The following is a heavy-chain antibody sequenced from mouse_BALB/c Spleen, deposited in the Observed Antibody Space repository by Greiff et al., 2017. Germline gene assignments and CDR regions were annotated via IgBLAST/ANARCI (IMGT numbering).Heavy chain of an antibody. D-gene: IGHD2-2*01. V-gene: IGHV1S22*01. J-gene: IGHJ3*01. CDR1: GYTFTSYW. CDR3: TRSDPYGYDGAWFAY. CDR2: IYPGSGST. Sequence: LQQPGSELVRPGASVKLSCKASGYTFTSYWMHWVKQRPGQGLEWIGNIYPGSGSTNYDEKFKSKATLTVDTSSSTAYMQLSSLTSEDSAVYYCTRSDPYGYDGAWFAYWGQGTLVTVSA.